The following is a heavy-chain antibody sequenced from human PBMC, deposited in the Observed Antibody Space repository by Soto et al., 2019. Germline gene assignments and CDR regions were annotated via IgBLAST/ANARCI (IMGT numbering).Heavy chain of an antibody. CDR2: INPSGGST. CDR1: GYTFTSYY. V-gene: IGHV1-46*01. CDR3: AREAIREPSRYYYYGMDV. D-gene: IGHD3-10*01. Sequence: ASVKVSCKASGYTFTSYYIHWVRQAPGQGLEWMGIINPSGGSTSYAQKFQGRVTMTRDTSTSTVYMELSSLRSEDTAVYYCAREAIREPSRYYYYGMDVWGQGTTVTVYS. J-gene: IGHJ6*02.